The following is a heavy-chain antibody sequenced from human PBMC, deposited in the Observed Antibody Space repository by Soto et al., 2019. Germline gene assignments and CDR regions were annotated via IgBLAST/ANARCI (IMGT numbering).Heavy chain of an antibody. CDR1: GGSVSSHY. CDR2: IYISGNT. D-gene: IGHD6-19*01. J-gene: IGHJ5*02. Sequence: QVQLQESGPGLVNPSETLSLTCSVSGGSVSSHYWSWVRQPAGKGLEWIGRIYISGNTKYNPSFKSRVTMSVDTSKNQVSLRLSSVTAADTAVYYCARELKPYNSGWNFTLSWGQGTLVTVSS. V-gene: IGHV4-4*07. CDR3: ARELKPYNSGWNFTLS.